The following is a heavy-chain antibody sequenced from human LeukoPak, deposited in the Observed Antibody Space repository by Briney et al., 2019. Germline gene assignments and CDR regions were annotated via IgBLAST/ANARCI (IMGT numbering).Heavy chain of an antibody. CDR3: AKGNYDILTGYYFYGMDV. Sequence: GGSLRLSCAASGFTFSNAWMSWVRQAPGKGLEWVGRIKSKTDGGTTDYAAPVKGRFTISRDDSKNTLYLQMNSLRAEDTAVYYCAKGNYDILTGYYFYGMDVWGQGTTVTVSS. CDR1: GFTFSNAW. V-gene: IGHV3-15*01. CDR2: IKSKTDGGTT. J-gene: IGHJ6*02. D-gene: IGHD3-9*01.